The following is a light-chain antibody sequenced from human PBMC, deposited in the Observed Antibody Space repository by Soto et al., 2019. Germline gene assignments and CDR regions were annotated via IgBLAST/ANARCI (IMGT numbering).Light chain of an antibody. CDR2: AAS. CDR3: PQYYSYPWT. V-gene: IGKV1-8*01. Sequence: AIRMTQSPSSLSASTGARVTITCRASQGISSYLAWYQQKPGKALKLLIYAASTLQSGVPSRFSGSGSGTDFTLTVSCLQSEDFATYYCPQYYSYPWTFGQGTKVEIK. CDR1: QGISSY. J-gene: IGKJ1*01.